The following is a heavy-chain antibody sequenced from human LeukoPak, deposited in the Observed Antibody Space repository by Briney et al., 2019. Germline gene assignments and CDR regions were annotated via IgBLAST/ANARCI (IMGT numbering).Heavy chain of an antibody. J-gene: IGHJ4*02. Sequence: SVKVSCKASGGTFSIYAISWVRQAPGQGLEWMGRIIPIFGIANYAQKFQGRVTITADKSTSTAYMELSSLRSEDTAVYYCARVDAGYCSSTSCPPVYWGQGTLVTVSS. CDR2: IIPIFGIA. CDR1: GGTFSIYA. D-gene: IGHD2-2*01. CDR3: ARVDAGYCSSTSCPPVY. V-gene: IGHV1-69*17.